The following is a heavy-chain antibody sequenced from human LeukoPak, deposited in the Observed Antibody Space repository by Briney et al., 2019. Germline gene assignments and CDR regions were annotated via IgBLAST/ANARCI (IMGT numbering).Heavy chain of an antibody. CDR1: GGSISSSSYY. Sequence: SETLSLTCTVSGGSISSSSYYWGWIRQPPGKGLEWIGSIYYSGSTYYNPSLKSRVTISVDTSKNQFSLKLSSVTAADTAVYYCARQTGFNWGYYDGSGYYYFDYWGQGTLVTVSS. D-gene: IGHD3-22*01. V-gene: IGHV4-39*01. J-gene: IGHJ4*02. CDR2: IYYSGST. CDR3: ARQTGFNWGYYDGSGYYYFDY.